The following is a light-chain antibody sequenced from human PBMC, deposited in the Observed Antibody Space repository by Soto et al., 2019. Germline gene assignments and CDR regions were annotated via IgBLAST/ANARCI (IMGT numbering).Light chain of an antibody. CDR1: QSVENNY. CDR2: GAS. Sequence: ENVLTQSPGTLSLSPGDRATLSCRASQSVENNYLAWYQQRPGQAPWLLIYGASNRATGIPDRFSGSGSGTDFTLTISRLEPEDFAVYFCQQYDTPPYTFGQGTKLEI. CDR3: QQYDTPPYT. J-gene: IGKJ2*01. V-gene: IGKV3-20*01.